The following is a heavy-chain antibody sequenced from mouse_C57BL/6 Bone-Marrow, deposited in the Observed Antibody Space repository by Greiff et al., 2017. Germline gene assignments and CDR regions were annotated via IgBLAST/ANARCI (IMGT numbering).Heavy chain of an antibody. CDR2: IRSKSNNYAT. V-gene: IGHV10-1*01. CDR1: GFSFNTYA. CDR3: VRQDHYYGSSYWYFDV. J-gene: IGHJ1*03. Sequence: EVMLVESGGGLVQPKGSLKLSCAASGFSFNTYAMNWVRQAPGKGLEWVARIRSKSNNYATYYADSVKDRFTISRDDSESMLYLQMNNLKTEDTAMYYCVRQDHYYGSSYWYFDVWGTGTTVTVSS. D-gene: IGHD1-1*01.